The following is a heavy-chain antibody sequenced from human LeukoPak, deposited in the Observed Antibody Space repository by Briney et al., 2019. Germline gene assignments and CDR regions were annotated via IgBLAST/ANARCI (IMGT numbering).Heavy chain of an antibody. CDR3: ARYSSGWSGY. CDR2: ISAYNDNT. J-gene: IGHJ4*02. CDR1: GYTFNTYG. V-gene: IGHV1-18*01. D-gene: IGHD6-19*01. Sequence: ASVKVSFTSSGYTFNTYGISWVRQAPGQGLEWMGWISAYNDNTNYAQKFQGRVTMTTDTSTSTAYMELRSLRSDDTAVYYCARYSSGWSGYWGQGALWTLSS.